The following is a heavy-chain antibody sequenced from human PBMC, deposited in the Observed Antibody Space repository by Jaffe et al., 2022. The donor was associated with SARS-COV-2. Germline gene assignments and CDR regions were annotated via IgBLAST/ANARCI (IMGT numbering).Heavy chain of an antibody. J-gene: IGHJ6*02. D-gene: IGHD1-20*01. V-gene: IGHV3-23*01. Sequence: EVQLLESGGGLVQPGGSLRLSCAASGFTFSSYAMSWVRQAPGKGLEWVSAISGSGGSTYYADSVKGRFTISRDNSKNTLYLQMNSLRAEDTAVYYCAKDWGGGNWNQHYYYGMDVWGQGTTVTVSS. CDR3: AKDWGGGNWNQHYYYGMDV. CDR1: GFTFSSYA. CDR2: ISGSGGST.